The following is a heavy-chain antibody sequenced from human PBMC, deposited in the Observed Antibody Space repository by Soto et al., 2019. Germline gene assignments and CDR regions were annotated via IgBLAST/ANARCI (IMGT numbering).Heavy chain of an antibody. CDR1: GYTFTNYW. Sequence: GESLKISCKGSGYTFTNYWIGWVRQMPGKGLEWMGIIYPGDSDTKYNPSFQGQVTISADKSITTTYLQWSSLKASDPAIYYCAASIFYYGMDVWGQGTTVTVSS. CDR2: IYPGDSDT. CDR3: AASIFYYGMDV. V-gene: IGHV5-51*01. J-gene: IGHJ6*02.